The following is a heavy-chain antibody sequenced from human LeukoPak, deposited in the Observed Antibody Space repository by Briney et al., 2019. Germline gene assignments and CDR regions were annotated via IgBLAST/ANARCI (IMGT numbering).Heavy chain of an antibody. Sequence: GGSLRLSCAASGFTFSSYSMNWVRQAPGKGLEWVSYISSSSSTIYYADSVKGRFTISRDNAKNSLYLQMNSLRAEDTAVYYCARAGCTNGVCLYYFDYWGQGTLVTVSS. CDR2: ISSSSSTI. CDR3: ARAGCTNGVCLYYFDY. CDR1: GFTFSSYS. D-gene: IGHD2-8*01. J-gene: IGHJ4*02. V-gene: IGHV3-48*01.